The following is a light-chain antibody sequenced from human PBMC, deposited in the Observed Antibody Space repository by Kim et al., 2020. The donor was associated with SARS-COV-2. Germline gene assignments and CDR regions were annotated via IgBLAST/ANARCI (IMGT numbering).Light chain of an antibody. J-gene: IGKJ1*01. CDR1: QGISNY. CDR3: QKYNSAPPT. Sequence: DIQMTQSPSSLSASVGDRVTITRRASQGISNYLAWYQQKPGKVPKLLIYAASTLQSGVPSRFSGSGSGTDFTLTISSLQPEDVATYYCQKYNSAPPTFGQGTKVDIK. CDR2: AAS. V-gene: IGKV1-27*01.